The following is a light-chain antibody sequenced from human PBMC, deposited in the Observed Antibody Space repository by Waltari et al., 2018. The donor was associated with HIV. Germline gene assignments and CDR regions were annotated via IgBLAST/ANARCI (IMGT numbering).Light chain of an antibody. V-gene: IGLV1-51*02. Sequence: GSSSNIGGNYVSWYQQFPGTAPKLLIYENYERPPGIPDRFSGSKYGTSATLGITGLQTGDEAHYFCGSWDSSLSAVLFGGGTKLTVL. J-gene: IGLJ2*01. CDR1: SSNIGGNY. CDR2: ENY. CDR3: GSWDSSLSAVL.